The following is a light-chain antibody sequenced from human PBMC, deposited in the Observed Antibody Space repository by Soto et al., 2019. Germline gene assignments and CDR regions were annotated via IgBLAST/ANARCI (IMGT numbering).Light chain of an antibody. Sequence: QSVLTQPASVSGSPGQSITISCTGTSSDVGAYDYVSRYQQNPGKAPKLIISEVSDRPSGVSNRFSGSKSGNTASLTISGLQAEDEADYFCSSYTTTNTLWVFGGGTK. CDR3: SSYTTTNTLWV. CDR2: EVS. V-gene: IGLV2-14*01. J-gene: IGLJ3*02. CDR1: SSDVGAYDY.